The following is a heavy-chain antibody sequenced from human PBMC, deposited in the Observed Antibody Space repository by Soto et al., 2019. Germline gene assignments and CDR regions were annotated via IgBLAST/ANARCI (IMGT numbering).Heavy chain of an antibody. CDR1: GGTFSSYA. Sequence: QVQLVQSGAEVKKPGSSVKVSCKASGGTFSSYAISWVRQAPGQGLEWMGGIIPIFGTANYAQKFEGRVTIPADESTSTGYMDLSSLRSEDTAVYYCARGGMPGPYSSSPTADWGQGTLVTVSS. J-gene: IGHJ4*02. V-gene: IGHV1-69*01. CDR3: ARGGMPGPYSSSPTAD. D-gene: IGHD6-13*01. CDR2: IIPIFGTA.